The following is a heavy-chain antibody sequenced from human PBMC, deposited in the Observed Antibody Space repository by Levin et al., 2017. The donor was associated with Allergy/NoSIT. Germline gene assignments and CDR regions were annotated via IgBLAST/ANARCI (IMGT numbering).Heavy chain of an antibody. V-gene: IGHV7-4-1*02. Sequence: ASVNSCKASGYTFTSYAMNWVRQAPGQGLEWMGWINTNTGNPTYAQGFTGRFVFSLDTSVSTAYQQISSLKAEDTAVYYCARDQAAAGTFYNFDYWGQGTLVTVSS. CDR1: GYTFTSYA. CDR2: INTNTGNP. J-gene: IGHJ4*02. CDR3: ARDQAAAGTFYNFDY. D-gene: IGHD6-13*01.